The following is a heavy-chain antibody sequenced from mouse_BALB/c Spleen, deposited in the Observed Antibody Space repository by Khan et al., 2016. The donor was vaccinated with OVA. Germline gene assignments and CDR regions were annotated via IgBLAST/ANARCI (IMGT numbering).Heavy chain of an antibody. CDR2: IYPGSGST. D-gene: IGHD2-12*01. J-gene: IGHJ3*01. Sequence: LQQSGSELVRPGASVKLSCKASGYTFTSYWMHWVKQRPGQGLEWIGDIYPGSGSTNYDEKFKSKATLTVDTSSSTAYMQLSSLTSEDSAVYYCTRCSYWFAYWGQGTLVTVSA. V-gene: IGHV1S22*01. CDR1: GYTFTSYW. CDR3: TRCSYWFAY.